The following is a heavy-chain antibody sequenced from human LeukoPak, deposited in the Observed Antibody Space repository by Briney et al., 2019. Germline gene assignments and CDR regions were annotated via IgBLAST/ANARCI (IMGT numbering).Heavy chain of an antibody. CDR1: GGTFSSYA. J-gene: IGHJ5*02. Sequence: GASVKVSCKASGGTFSSYAISWVRQAPGQGLEWMGGIIPIFGTANYAQKFQGRVTITADESTSTAYMELSSLRSEDTAVYYCARDLDYYGSKWFDPWGQGTLVTVSS. D-gene: IGHD3-10*01. CDR3: ARDLDYYGSKWFDP. CDR2: IIPIFGTA. V-gene: IGHV1-69*13.